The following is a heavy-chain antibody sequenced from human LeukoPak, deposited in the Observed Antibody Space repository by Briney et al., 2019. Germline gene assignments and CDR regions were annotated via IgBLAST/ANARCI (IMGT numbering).Heavy chain of an antibody. CDR2: ISSSSSYI. D-gene: IGHD3-22*01. V-gene: IGHV3-21*01. J-gene: IGHJ4*02. CDR1: GFTFSNYS. CDR3: ARDYYDSSGFDY. Sequence: GGSLRLSCAASGFTFSNYSMNWVRQAPGKGLEWVSSISSSSSYIYYADSVKGRFTTSRDNAKNSLYLQMNSLRAEDTAVYYCARDYYDSSGFDYWGQGTLVTVSS.